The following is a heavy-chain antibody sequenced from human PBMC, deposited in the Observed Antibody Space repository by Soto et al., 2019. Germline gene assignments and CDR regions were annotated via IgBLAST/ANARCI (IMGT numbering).Heavy chain of an antibody. CDR2: IYYSGST. CDR3: ARSGGDPFDY. CDR1: GGSISSYY. Sequence: SETLSLTCTVSGGSISSYYWSWIRQPPGKGLEWIGYIYYSGSTNYNPSLKSRVTISVDTSKNQFSLKLSSVTAADTAVYYCARSGGDPFDYWGQGTLVTVSS. J-gene: IGHJ4*02. D-gene: IGHD4-17*01. V-gene: IGHV4-59*01.